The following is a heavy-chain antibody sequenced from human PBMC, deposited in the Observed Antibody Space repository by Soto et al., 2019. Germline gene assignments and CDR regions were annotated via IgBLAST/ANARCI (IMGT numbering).Heavy chain of an antibody. CDR2: IIPIFGTA. CDR1: GGTFSSYA. D-gene: IGHD3-22*01. Sequence: QVQLVQSGAEVKKPGSSVKVSCKASGGTFSSYAISWVRQAPGHGLEWMGGIIPIFGTANYAQKFQGRVTSTADESTSTAYMELSSLRSEDTAVYYCARGRYYDSSGYYQGYYYYYGMDVWGQGTTVTVSS. CDR3: ARGRYYDSSGYYQGYYYYYGMDV. J-gene: IGHJ6*02. V-gene: IGHV1-69*12.